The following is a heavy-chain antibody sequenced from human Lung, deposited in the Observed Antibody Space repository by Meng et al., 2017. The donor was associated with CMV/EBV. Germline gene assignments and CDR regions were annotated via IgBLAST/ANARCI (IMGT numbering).Heavy chain of an antibody. J-gene: IGHJ6*02. D-gene: IGHD3-16*01. CDR2: IYYTGST. CDR1: GGCISGYY. Sequence: SETLSLXXAVSGGCISGYYWSWIRQPPGKGLEWIGYIYYTGSTNYNPSLKSRVTISLDTSKNQFSLKLRSVTAADTAVYYCARATWGNGLVAYFYYGLDVWGQGXTVTVSS. CDR3: ARATWGNGLVAYFYYGLDV. V-gene: IGHV4-59*01.